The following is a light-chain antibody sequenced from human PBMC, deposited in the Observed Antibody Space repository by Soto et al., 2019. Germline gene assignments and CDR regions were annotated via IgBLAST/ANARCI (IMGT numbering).Light chain of an antibody. CDR1: QSLGGK. V-gene: IGKV3-15*01. CDR3: QQYRNCPTWT. CDR2: RAS. J-gene: IGKJ1*01. Sequence: EIVMTQSPASLALSPGDTATLSCRASQSLGGKLAWYQQKPGQVPRLLIFRASSRATGGPARFSASGSGTEFALTISGLQSEGDAIYYCQQYRNCPTWTFGPGTKVDIK.